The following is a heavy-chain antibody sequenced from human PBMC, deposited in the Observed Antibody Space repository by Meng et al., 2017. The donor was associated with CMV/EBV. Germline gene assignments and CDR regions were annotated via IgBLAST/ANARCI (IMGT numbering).Heavy chain of an antibody. CDR1: CGSISSSSW. CDR2: IYHSGST. J-gene: IGHJ4*02. Sequence: GAVSCGSISSSSWWIWVRKPPGKGLEWIGEIYHSGSTNYNPSLKSRVTISVDKSKNQFSLKLSSVTAADTAVYYCASEVGATTAFDYWGQGTLVTVSS. D-gene: IGHD1-26*01. V-gene: IGHV4-4*02. CDR3: ASEVGATTAFDY.